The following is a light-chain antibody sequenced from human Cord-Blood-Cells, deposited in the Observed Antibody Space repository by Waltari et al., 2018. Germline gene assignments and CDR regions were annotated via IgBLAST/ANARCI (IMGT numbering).Light chain of an antibody. CDR1: SSDVGGYNY. Sequence: QSALTQPASVSGSPGQSITISCTGTSSDVGGYNYVSWYQQHPGKAPKLMIYDVSNRPSGVSNRFSGSKSGNTASLTISGLQAEDEADYYCSSYTSSSTFWVFGGGTKLTDL. CDR3: SSYTSSSTFWV. CDR2: DVS. V-gene: IGLV2-14*01. J-gene: IGLJ3*02.